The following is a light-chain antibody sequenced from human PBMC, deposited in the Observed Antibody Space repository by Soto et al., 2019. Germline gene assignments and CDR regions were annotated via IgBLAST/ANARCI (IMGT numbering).Light chain of an antibody. CDR3: QQAGS. V-gene: IGKV1-12*01. CDR2: AAS. Sequence: DIQMTQSPSFVSSSVGDRFTITCRASQVISGCLALHQQKPGKAPKLLIYAASSLQSGVPSRFSGSGSGTDFTLTISSLQPEDSATYYCQQAGSFGGVSKVDI. CDR1: QVISGC. J-gene: IGKJ4*01.